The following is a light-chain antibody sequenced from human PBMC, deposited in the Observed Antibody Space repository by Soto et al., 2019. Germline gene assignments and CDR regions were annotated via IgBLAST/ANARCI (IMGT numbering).Light chain of an antibody. J-gene: IGKJ2*01. CDR3: QQFDSLPYT. CDR2: DAS. CDR1: QDINDR. V-gene: IGKV1-33*01. Sequence: DIQMTQSASSLSASVGGRVTITCQASQDINDRLNWYQQKPGKAPKILISDASSLETGVPSRFSGDGSGTDFTLTINNLQPEDFATYHCQQFDSLPYTFGQGTSLEI.